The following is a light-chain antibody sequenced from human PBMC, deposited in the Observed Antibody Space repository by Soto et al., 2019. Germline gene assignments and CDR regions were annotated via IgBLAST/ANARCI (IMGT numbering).Light chain of an antibody. J-gene: IGKJ5*01. V-gene: IGKV3-11*01. Sequence: EIVLTQSPATLSLSPGERATLSCRASQSVSRYLAWYQQKPGQSPRLLIYDASNRATGVPARFRGSGSGTDFTLTISSLEPEDFAVYYCQQRSNWLTFGQGTRLEIK. CDR3: QQRSNWLT. CDR2: DAS. CDR1: QSVSRY.